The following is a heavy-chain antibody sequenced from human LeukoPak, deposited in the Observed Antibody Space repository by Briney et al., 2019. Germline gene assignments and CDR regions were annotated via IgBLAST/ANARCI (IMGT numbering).Heavy chain of an antibody. CDR1: GGTFSSYA. Sequence: ASVKVSCKASGGTFSSYAISWVRQAPGQGLEWMGGIIPIFGTANYAQKFQGRVTITADESTSTAYMELSSLRSEDTAVYYCASDIAVAGTRGSWFDPWGQGTLVTVSS. V-gene: IGHV1-69*13. CDR2: IIPIFGTA. J-gene: IGHJ5*02. D-gene: IGHD6-19*01. CDR3: ASDIAVAGTRGSWFDP.